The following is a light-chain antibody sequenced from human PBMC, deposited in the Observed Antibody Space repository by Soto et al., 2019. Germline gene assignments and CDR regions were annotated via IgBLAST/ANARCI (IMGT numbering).Light chain of an antibody. J-gene: IGLJ3*02. CDR2: DDT. CDR3: QSYDDSLGVV. CDR1: SSNIGAGYD. V-gene: IGLV1-40*01. Sequence: QAVVAQPPSVSGAPGQRVTISCTGSSSNIGAGYDVHWYQQVPGTAPKLFIFDDTNRPSGVPDRFSGSKSGTSASLAITALQAEDEADYYCQSYDDSLGVVFGGGTQLTVL.